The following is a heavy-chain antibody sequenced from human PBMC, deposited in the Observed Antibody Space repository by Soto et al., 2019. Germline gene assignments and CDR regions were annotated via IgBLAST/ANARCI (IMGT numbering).Heavy chain of an antibody. CDR3: ATAPTYYDFWSGFSNWFDP. Sequence: QVQLVQSGAEVKKPGSSVKVSCKASGGTFSSYAISWVRQAPGQGLEWMGGIIPIFGTANYAQKFQGRVTLTADESTSTAYMELSSLRSEDTAVYYCATAPTYYDFWSGFSNWFDPWGQGTLVTVSS. J-gene: IGHJ5*02. CDR2: IIPIFGTA. D-gene: IGHD3-3*01. V-gene: IGHV1-69*12. CDR1: GGTFSSYA.